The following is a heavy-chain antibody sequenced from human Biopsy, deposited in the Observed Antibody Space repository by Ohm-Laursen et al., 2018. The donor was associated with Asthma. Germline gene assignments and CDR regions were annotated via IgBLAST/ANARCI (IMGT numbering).Heavy chain of an antibody. D-gene: IGHD3-3*01. CDR3: AKARCYYFYCDMEV. J-gene: IGHJ6*02. Sequence: VASVKVSCKSSGGTLNNYAINWVRQAPGRGLEWMGGISPIFGSIKYAQKFQDRVTISANVFRNTVHLELSSLRSEDTAVLYCAKARCYYFYCDMEVWGQGTTVTVSS. CDR2: ISPIFGSI. V-gene: IGHV1-69*13. CDR1: GGTLNNYA.